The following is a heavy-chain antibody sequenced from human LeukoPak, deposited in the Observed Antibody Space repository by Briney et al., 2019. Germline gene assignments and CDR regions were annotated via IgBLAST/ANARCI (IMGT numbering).Heavy chain of an antibody. CDR1: GGSISSYY. CDR2: IYYSGST. D-gene: IGHD6-19*01. V-gene: IGHV4-59*01. J-gene: IGHJ4*02. Sequence: SETLSLTCTVSGGSISSYYWSWNRQPPGKGLEWIGYIYYSGSTNYNPSLKSRVTISVDTSKNQFSLKLSSVTAADKAVYYCVRENYSSGWYGIIDYWGQGTLVTVSS. CDR3: VRENYSSGWYGIIDY.